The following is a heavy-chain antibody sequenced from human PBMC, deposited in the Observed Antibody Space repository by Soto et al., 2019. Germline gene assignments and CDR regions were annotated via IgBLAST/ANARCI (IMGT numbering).Heavy chain of an antibody. V-gene: IGHV3-23*01. J-gene: IGHJ5*02. Sequence: PGGSLRLSCAASGFTFSSYAMSWVRQAPGKGLEWVSAISGSGGSTYYADSVKGRFTISRDNSKNTLYLQMNSLRAEDTAVYYCAKDPGDFWSGYYTGSPWGQGTLVTVSS. CDR1: GFTFSSYA. CDR3: AKDPGDFWSGYYTGSP. CDR2: ISGSGGST. D-gene: IGHD3-3*01.